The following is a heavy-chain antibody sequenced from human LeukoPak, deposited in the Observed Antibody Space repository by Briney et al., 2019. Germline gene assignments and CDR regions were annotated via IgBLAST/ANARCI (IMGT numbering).Heavy chain of an antibody. CDR2: IYYSGST. Sequence: SETLSLTCTVSGGSVSSGSYYWSWIRQPPGKGLEWIGYIYYSGSTNYNPSLKSRVTISVDTSKNQFSLKLSSVTAADTAVYYCAKVRDGYNSDWGQGTLVTVSS. V-gene: IGHV4-61*01. CDR1: GGSVSSGSYY. CDR3: AKVRDGYNSD. D-gene: IGHD5-24*01. J-gene: IGHJ4*02.